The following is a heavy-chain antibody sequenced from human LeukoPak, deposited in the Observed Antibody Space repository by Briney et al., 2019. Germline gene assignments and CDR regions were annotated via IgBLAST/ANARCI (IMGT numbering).Heavy chain of an antibody. D-gene: IGHD3-22*01. CDR3: VRDMGYYDKV. J-gene: IGHJ4*02. CDR1: GFTFSTSW. Sequence: PGGSLRLSCATSGFTFSTSWMHWGRHAPGKGLVWVSRINTDGNTRDYADSVKGRFTISRDNAKSTLYLQMNSLRAEDTAIYYCVRDMGYYDKVWGQGTLVTVSS. CDR2: INTDGNTR. V-gene: IGHV3-74*01.